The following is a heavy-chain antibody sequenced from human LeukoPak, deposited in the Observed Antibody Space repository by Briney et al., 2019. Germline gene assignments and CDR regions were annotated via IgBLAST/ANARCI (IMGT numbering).Heavy chain of an antibody. CDR2: SDPEDGET. D-gene: IGHD3-10*01. Sequence: AASVKVSCKVSGYTLTELSMHWVRQAPGKGLEWMGGSDPEDGETFYAQKFQGRVTMTEDTSTDTAYMELSSLRSEDTAVYYCAPRKYGSGSYYRDWGQGTLVTVSS. V-gene: IGHV1-24*01. CDR1: GYTLTELS. J-gene: IGHJ4*02. CDR3: APRKYGSGSYYRD.